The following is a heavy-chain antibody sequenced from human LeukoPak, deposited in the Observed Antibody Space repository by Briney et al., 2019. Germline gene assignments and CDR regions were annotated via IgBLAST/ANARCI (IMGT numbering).Heavy chain of an antibody. V-gene: IGHV3-30*03. CDR1: GFTFSSYG. D-gene: IGHD1-26*01. CDR3: ATNVLRWELFDY. Sequence: GGSLRLSCAASGFTFSSYGMHWVRQAPGKGLEWVAVISYDGSNKYYADSVKGRFTISRDNSKNTLYLQMNSLRAEDTAVYYCATNVLRWELFDYWGQGTLVTVSS. CDR2: ISYDGSNK. J-gene: IGHJ4*02.